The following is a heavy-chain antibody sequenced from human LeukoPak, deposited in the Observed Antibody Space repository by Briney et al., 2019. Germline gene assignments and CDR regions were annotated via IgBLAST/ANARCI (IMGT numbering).Heavy chain of an antibody. Sequence: GASVKVSCKASGYTFTTYDINWARQATGQGLERMGWMNPNSGNTGYAQKFQGRVTMTRNTSMSTAYMELNSLRSEDTAVYYCARANYYGSGKKDLDYWGQGTLVTVSS. J-gene: IGHJ4*02. V-gene: IGHV1-8*01. D-gene: IGHD3-10*01. CDR1: GYTFTTYD. CDR3: ARANYYGSGKKDLDY. CDR2: MNPNSGNT.